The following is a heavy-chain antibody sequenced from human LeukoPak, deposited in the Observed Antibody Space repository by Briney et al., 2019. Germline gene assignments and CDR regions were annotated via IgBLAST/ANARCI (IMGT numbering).Heavy chain of an antibody. J-gene: IGHJ4*02. CDR2: ISNDGSNK. CDR3: ARARGYCSSTSCYPGRY. CDR1: GFTFSSYA. Sequence: GGSLRLSCAASGFTFSSYAMHWVRQAPGKGLEWVAVISNDGSNKYYADSVKGRFTISRDNSKNTLYLQMNSLRAEDTAVYYCARARGYCSSTSCYPGRYWGQGTLVTVSS. V-gene: IGHV3-30-3*01. D-gene: IGHD2-2*01.